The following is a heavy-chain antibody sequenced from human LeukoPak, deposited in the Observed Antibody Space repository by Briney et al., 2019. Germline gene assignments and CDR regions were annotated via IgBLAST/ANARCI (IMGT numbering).Heavy chain of an antibody. CDR1: GGSISSTNYY. D-gene: IGHD3-22*01. V-gene: IGHV4-61*05. CDR3: ARARGSYYDSSGYPDY. CDR2: IYYSGST. J-gene: IGHJ4*02. Sequence: PSETLSLTCTVSGGSISSTNYYWGWIRQPPGKGLEWIGYIYYSGSTNYNPSLKSRVTISVDTSKNQFSLKLSSVTAADTAVYYCARARGSYYDSSGYPDYWGQGTLVTVSS.